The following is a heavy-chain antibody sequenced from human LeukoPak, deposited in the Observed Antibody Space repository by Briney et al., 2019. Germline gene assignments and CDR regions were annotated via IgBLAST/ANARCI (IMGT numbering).Heavy chain of an antibody. CDR2: IYHSGST. V-gene: IGHV4-30-2*01. D-gene: IGHD6-19*01. Sequence: PSETLSLTCAVSGGSISSGGYSWSWIRQPPGKGLEWIGYIYHSGSTYYNPSLKSRVTISVDRSKNQFSLKLSSVTAADTAVYYCARVGAVAGTEYYFDYWAREPWSPSPQ. CDR1: GGSISSGGYS. J-gene: IGHJ4*02. CDR3: ARVGAVAGTEYYFDY.